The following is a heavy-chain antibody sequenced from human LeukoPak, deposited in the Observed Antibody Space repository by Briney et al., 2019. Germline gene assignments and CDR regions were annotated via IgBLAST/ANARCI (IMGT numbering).Heavy chain of an antibody. Sequence: GGSLRLSCEVSGITFSSYAMSWVRQAPGKGLQWVSAISGSGGSTYYADSVKGRFSISRDNSKNTLYLQMNSLRAEDTAVYYCAKHIVVVRMGYFDYWGQGTLVTVSS. CDR1: GITFSSYA. CDR3: AKHIVVVRMGYFDY. CDR2: ISGSGGST. D-gene: IGHD3-22*01. J-gene: IGHJ4*02. V-gene: IGHV3-23*01.